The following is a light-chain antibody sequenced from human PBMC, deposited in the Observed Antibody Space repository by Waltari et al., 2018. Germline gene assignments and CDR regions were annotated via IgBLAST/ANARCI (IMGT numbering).Light chain of an antibody. CDR2: GNN. CDR1: RSNLGAGYD. J-gene: IGLJ2*01. Sequence: QSVLTQPPSLSGAPGQRVTISCTGSRSNLGAGYDVHWYPQLPGTAPKLLIYGNNNRPSGVPDRFSGSRSGTSASLAITGLQAEDEADYYCQSHDSSLSGSVFGGGTKLTVL. CDR3: QSHDSSLSGSV. V-gene: IGLV1-40*01.